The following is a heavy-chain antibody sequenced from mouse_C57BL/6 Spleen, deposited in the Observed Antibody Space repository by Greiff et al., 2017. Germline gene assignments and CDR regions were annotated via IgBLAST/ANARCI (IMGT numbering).Heavy chain of an antibody. CDR3: ARRDGYGSFDY. CDR1: GYAFSSYW. J-gene: IGHJ2*01. D-gene: IGHD1-1*01. V-gene: IGHV1-80*01. Sequence: VQLQESGAELVKPGASVKISCKASGYAFSSYWMNWVKQRPGKGLEWIGQIYPGDGDTNYNVKFKGKATLPADKSSSTAYMQLSSLTSEDSAVYFCARRDGYGSFDYWGQGTTLTVSS. CDR2: IYPGDGDT.